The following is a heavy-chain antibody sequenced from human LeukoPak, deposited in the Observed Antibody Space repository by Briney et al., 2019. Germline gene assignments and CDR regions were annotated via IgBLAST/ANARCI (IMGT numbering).Heavy chain of an antibody. CDR3: TRNSGWYGIL. CDR1: GFTFSSYW. Sequence: GGSLRLSCAASGFTFSSYWMSWVRQAPGKGLEWVASIEYSGGSAYYADSVKGRFSISREDSKNTLYLQLNSLRAEDTALYYCTRNSGWYGILWGQGTLVTVSS. D-gene: IGHD6-19*01. J-gene: IGHJ4*02. V-gene: IGHV3-23*01. CDR2: IEYSGGSA.